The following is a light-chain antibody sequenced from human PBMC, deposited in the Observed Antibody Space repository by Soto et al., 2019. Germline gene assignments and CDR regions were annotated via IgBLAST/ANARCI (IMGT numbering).Light chain of an antibody. Sequence: QSVLTQPPSASGSPGQSVTISCTGTSSDVGSYNYVSWYQQNPGKAPKLIIYEVSKRPPGVPDRFSGSKSGNTASLSVSGLQAEDDGDYYCSSYAGSNIYVFGTGTKLTV. CDR2: EVS. V-gene: IGLV2-8*01. CDR1: SSDVGSYNY. J-gene: IGLJ1*01. CDR3: SSYAGSNIYV.